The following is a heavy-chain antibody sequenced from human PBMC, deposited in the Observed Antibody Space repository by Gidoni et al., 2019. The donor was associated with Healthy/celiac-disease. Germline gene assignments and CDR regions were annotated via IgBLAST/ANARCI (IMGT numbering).Heavy chain of an antibody. CDR1: GGSFSGYY. D-gene: IGHD3-3*01. Sequence: QVQLQQWGAGLLKPSETLSLTCAVYGGSFSGYYWSCIRQPQGKGLEWIGEINHSGSTNYNPSLKSRVTISVDTSKNQFSLKLSSVTAADTAVYYCARGLRFLEWLPEYYYYGMDVWGQGTTVTVSS. CDR3: ARGLRFLEWLPEYYYYGMDV. J-gene: IGHJ6*02. V-gene: IGHV4-34*01. CDR2: INHSGST.